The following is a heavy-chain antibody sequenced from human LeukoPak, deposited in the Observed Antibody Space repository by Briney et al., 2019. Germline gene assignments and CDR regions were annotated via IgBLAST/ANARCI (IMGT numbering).Heavy chain of an antibody. D-gene: IGHD5-24*01. Sequence: GASVKVSCKASGYTFTGYYMHWVRQAPGQGLEWMGWINPNSGGTNYAQKFQGRVTMTRDTSISTAYMELSRLRSDDTAVYYCARVAVEMATLHFDYWGQGTLVTVSS. J-gene: IGHJ4*02. CDR1: GYTFTGYY. V-gene: IGHV1-2*02. CDR3: ARVAVEMATLHFDY. CDR2: INPNSGGT.